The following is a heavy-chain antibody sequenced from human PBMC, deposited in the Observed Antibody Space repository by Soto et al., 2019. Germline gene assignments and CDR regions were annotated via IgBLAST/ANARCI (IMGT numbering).Heavy chain of an antibody. CDR3: ATANWNYVR. Sequence: SETLSLTCAVYSGSFSTYYWSWIRQPPGKGLEWIGEINHSGSTNYNPSLKSRVTISIDTSNNHFSLKLSSVTAADTAVYYCATANWNYVRWGQGTLVTVSS. J-gene: IGHJ4*02. CDR1: SGSFSTYY. D-gene: IGHD1-7*01. CDR2: INHSGST. V-gene: IGHV4-34*01.